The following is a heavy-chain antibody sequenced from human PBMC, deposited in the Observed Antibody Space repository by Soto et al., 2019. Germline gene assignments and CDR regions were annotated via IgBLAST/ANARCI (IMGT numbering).Heavy chain of an antibody. CDR1: QFAFSSHV. CDR2: TSAGGSST. CDR3: ASWADVSETTWWGPLDY. J-gene: IGHJ4*02. V-gene: IGHV3-23*01. D-gene: IGHD2-8*02. Sequence: GGSLRLSCAASQFAFSSHVMNWVRQAPGKGLEWVSGTSAGGSSTYYADSVKGRFTISRDNSKNTLFLQMNTLRAEDTAVYYCASWADVSETTWWGPLDYWGQGTLVTVSS.